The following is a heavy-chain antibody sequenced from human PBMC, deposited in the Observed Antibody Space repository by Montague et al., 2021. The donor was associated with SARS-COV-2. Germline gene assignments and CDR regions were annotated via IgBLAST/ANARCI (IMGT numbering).Heavy chain of an antibody. D-gene: IGHD6-13*01. CDR1: GGSFSGYY. CDR2: INHSGST. V-gene: IGHV4-34*01. J-gene: IGHJ6*02. Sequence: SQTLSLTCAVYGGSFSGYYWSWIRQPPGKGLEWIGEINHSGSTNYNPSLKSRVTISVDTSKNQFSLKLSSVTAADTAVYYCARGRYSISWYGWKGMDVWGQGTTVTVSS. CDR3: ARGRYSISWYGWKGMDV.